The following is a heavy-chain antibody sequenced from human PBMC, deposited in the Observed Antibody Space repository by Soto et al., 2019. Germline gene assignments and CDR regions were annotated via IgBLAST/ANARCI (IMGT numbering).Heavy chain of an antibody. CDR3: AKGILSATIGPYAMDV. CDR1: GFAFSSYA. Sequence: PGVSLRLSCEASGFAFSSYAMHWVRQAPGKGLEWVGVISYDGNYIYYADSVKGRFTISRDNSKNTLYVQVNSLRPEDTAVYYCAKGILSATIGPYAMDVWGQGTTVTVSS. J-gene: IGHJ6*02. CDR2: ISYDGNYI. V-gene: IGHV3-30*18. D-gene: IGHD3-16*01.